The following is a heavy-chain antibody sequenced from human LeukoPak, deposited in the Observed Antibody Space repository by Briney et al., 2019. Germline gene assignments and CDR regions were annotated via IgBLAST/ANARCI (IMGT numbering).Heavy chain of an antibody. Sequence: SETLSLTCTVSGGSISTYYWSWIRQSPEKGLEWIGDVYHSGSTNYNPSLKSRVTISVDTSKNQFSLRLTSVTAADTAVHYCAKVTPSFAHNWFDPWGQGTLVTVSS. V-gene: IGHV4-59*12. J-gene: IGHJ5*02. CDR3: AKVTPSFAHNWFDP. D-gene: IGHD3-10*01. CDR2: VYHSGST. CDR1: GGSISTYY.